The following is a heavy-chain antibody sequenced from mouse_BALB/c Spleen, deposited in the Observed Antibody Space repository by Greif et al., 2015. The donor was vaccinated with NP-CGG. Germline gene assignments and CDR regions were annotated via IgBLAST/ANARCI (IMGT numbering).Heavy chain of an antibody. J-gene: IGHJ1*01. CDR1: GFTFSSFG. Sequence: EVKVVESGGGLVQPGGSRKLSCAASGFTFSSFGMHWVRQAPEKGLEWVAYISSGSSTIYYADTVKGRFTISRDNPKNTLFLQMTSLRSEDTAMYYCARRSITTVVDWYFDVWGAGTTVTVSS. V-gene: IGHV5-17*02. CDR3: ARRSITTVVDWYFDV. CDR2: ISSGSSTI. D-gene: IGHD1-1*01.